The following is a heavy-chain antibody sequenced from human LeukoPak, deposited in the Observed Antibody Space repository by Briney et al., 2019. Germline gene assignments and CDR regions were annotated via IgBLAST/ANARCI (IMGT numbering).Heavy chain of an antibody. D-gene: IGHD3-16*01. CDR1: GGSFSGYY. CDR2: INHSGGT. V-gene: IGHV4-34*01. Sequence: SETLSLTCAVYGGSFSGYYWSWIRQPPGKGLEWIGEINHSGGTNYNPSLKSRVTISVDTSKNQFSLKLSSVTAADTAVYYCERERVGLWGQGTLVTVSS. CDR3: ERERVGL. J-gene: IGHJ4*02.